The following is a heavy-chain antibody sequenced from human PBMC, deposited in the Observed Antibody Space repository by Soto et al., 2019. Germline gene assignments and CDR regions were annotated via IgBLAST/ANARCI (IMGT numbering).Heavy chain of an antibody. V-gene: IGHV1-69*13. CDR1: GGTFSSYA. J-gene: IGHJ3*02. CDR3: ARVITIFGVVIDDAFDI. D-gene: IGHD3-3*01. CDR2: IIPIFGTA. Sequence: SVKVSCKASGGTFSSYAISWVRQAPGQRLEWMGGIIPIFGTANYAQKFQGRVTITADESTSTAYMELSSLRSEDTAVYYCARVITIFGVVIDDAFDIWGQGTMVTVSS.